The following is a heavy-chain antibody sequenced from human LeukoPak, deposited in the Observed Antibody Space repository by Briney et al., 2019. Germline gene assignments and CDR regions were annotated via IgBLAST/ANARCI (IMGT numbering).Heavy chain of an antibody. CDR2: IYTSGST. Sequence: SETLSLTCTVSGGPINSYYWSWIRQPPGKGLEWIGYIYTSGSTNYNPSLKSRVTISVDTSKNQFSLKLSSVTAADTAVYYCARYYDFWSGYYYMDVWGKGTTVTVSS. J-gene: IGHJ6*03. D-gene: IGHD3-3*01. V-gene: IGHV4-4*09. CDR1: GGPINSYY. CDR3: ARYYDFWSGYYYMDV.